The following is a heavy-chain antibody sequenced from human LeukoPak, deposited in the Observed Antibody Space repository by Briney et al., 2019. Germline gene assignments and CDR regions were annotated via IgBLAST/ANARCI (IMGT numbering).Heavy chain of an antibody. D-gene: IGHD5-12*01. CDR1: GYTFITYG. V-gene: IGHV1-18*01. J-gene: IGHJ4*02. CDR2: ISAYNGDT. Sequence: ASVKVSCKASGYTFITYGINWVRQAPGQGLEWMGWISAYNGDTKYALSLQGRLTMTTDTSTRTAYMELGSLGSDDTAVYYCAGEGGFGYDFTGFDYWGQGTLVTVSS. CDR3: AGEGGFGYDFTGFDY.